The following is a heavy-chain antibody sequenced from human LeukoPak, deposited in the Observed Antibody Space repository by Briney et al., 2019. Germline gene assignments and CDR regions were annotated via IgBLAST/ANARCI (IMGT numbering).Heavy chain of an antibody. CDR3: ASYDYVWGSYLN. V-gene: IGHV1-69*13. CDR2: IIPIFGTA. D-gene: IGHD3-16*02. Sequence: SVKVFCKASGGTFSSYAIIWVRQAPGQGLEWMGGIIPIFGTANYAQKFQGRVTITADESTSTAYMELSSLRSEDTAVYYCASYDYVWGSYLNWGQGTLVTVSS. CDR1: GGTFSSYA. J-gene: IGHJ4*02.